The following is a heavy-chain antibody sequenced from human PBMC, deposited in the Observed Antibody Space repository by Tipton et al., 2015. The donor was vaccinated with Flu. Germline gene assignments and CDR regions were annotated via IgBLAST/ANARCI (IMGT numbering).Heavy chain of an antibody. Sequence: SLRLSCTASGFTFGDHAMSWFRQAPGKGLEWVGFIRSKAYGGTTEYAASVKGRFTISRDDSKSIAYLQMNSLKTEDTAVYYCTRDRGSGWYSKGYYFDYWGQGTLVTVSS. V-gene: IGHV3-49*03. CDR2: IRSKAYGGTT. J-gene: IGHJ4*02. D-gene: IGHD6-19*01. CDR1: GFTFGDHA. CDR3: TRDRGSGWYSKGYYFDY.